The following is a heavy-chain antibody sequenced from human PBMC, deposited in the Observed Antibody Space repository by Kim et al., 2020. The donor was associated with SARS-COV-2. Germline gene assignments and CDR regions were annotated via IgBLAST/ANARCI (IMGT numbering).Heavy chain of an antibody. V-gene: IGHV5-51*01. J-gene: IGHJ4*02. Sequence: GESLKISCEGSGYSFTNYWIGWVRQMPGKGLEWMGIIHPSDSDTRYSPSFQGQVTISADKSSNTAYLQWSSLKASDTATYYCARRCGGGTCPRGFDYWGQGTRVTVSS. CDR1: GYSFTNYW. CDR2: IHPSDSDT. D-gene: IGHD2-21*01. CDR3: ARRCGGGTCPRGFDY.